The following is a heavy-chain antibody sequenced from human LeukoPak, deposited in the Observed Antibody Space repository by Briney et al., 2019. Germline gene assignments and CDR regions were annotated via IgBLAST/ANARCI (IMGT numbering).Heavy chain of an antibody. CDR3: ARLIVATSVYFDY. CDR1: GYTCTGYY. J-gene: IGHJ4*02. V-gene: IGHV1-2*02. Sequence: ASVKVSGKASGYTCTGYYMHWVRQAPGQGLEWMGWINPNSGGTNYAQKFQGRVTMTRDTSISTAYMELSRLRSDDTAVYYCARLIVATSVYFDYWGQGTLVTVSS. D-gene: IGHD5-12*01. CDR2: INPNSGGT.